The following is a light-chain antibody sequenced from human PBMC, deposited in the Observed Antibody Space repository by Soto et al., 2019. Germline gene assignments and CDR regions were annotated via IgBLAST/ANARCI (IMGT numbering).Light chain of an antibody. Sequence: EAVMTQSPATLSVSPGERATLSCRASQSVASHLTWYQQKPGQAPRPLIYGASTRATGMPARFSGSGSGTEFTLTISSLQSEDVAVYFCQQYHYWPLTCGGGTKVEI. CDR1: QSVASH. CDR2: GAS. J-gene: IGKJ4*01. CDR3: QQYHYWPLT. V-gene: IGKV3-15*01.